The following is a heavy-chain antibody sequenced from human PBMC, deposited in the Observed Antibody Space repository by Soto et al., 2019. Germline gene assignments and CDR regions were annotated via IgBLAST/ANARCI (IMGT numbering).Heavy chain of an antibody. CDR1: GFTFSSYW. CDR3: ARGPYLPRIAARPASYYYYYGMDV. V-gene: IGHV3-74*01. CDR2: INSDGSST. J-gene: IGHJ6*02. D-gene: IGHD6-6*01. Sequence: LRLSCAASGFTFSSYWMHWVRQAPGKGLVWVSRINSDGSSTSYADSVKGRFTISRDNAKNTLYLQMNSLRAEDTAVYYCARGPYLPRIAARPASYYYYYGMDVWGQGTTVTVSS.